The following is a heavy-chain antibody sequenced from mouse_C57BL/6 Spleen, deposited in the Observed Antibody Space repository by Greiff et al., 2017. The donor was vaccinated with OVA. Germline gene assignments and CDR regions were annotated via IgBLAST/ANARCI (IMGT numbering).Heavy chain of an antibody. J-gene: IGHJ1*03. CDR1: GYTFTSYW. D-gene: IGHD1-1*01. CDR3: ARLGPIGGSSHWYFDV. Sequence: VQLQQSGAELVKPGASVKLSCKASGYTFTSYWMHWVKQRPGQGLEWIGMIHPNSGSTNYNEKFKSKATLTVDKSSSTAYMQLSSLSSEDSAVYYCARLGPIGGSSHWYFDVWGTGTTVTVSS. CDR2: IHPNSGST. V-gene: IGHV1-64*01.